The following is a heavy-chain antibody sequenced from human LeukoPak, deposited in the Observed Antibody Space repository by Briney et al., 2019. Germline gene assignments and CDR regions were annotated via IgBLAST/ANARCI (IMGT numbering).Heavy chain of an antibody. J-gene: IGHJ4*02. CDR3: VKGGSSYGYFDY. CDR1: GFTFDDYG. V-gene: IGHV3-43D*04. Sequence: GGFLRLSCAASGFTFDDYGMHWVRQAPGKGLEWVSLITWDGGRTYYADSVKGRFTISRDNSKNSLYLHMNSLRTEDTALYYCVKGGSSYGYFDYWGQGTLVTVSS. CDR2: ITWDGGRT. D-gene: IGHD1-26*01.